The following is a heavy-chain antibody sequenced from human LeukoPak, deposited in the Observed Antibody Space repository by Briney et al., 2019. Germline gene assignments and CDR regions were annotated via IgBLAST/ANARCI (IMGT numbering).Heavy chain of an antibody. D-gene: IGHD3-10*01. CDR2: IYYSGST. Sequence: SETLSLTCTVSGGSISSYYWSWIRQPPGKGLEWIGYIYYSGSTYYNPSPKSRVTISVDTSKNQFSLKLSSVTAADTAVYYCARDQGTYYYGSGSYPNWFDPWGQGTLVTVSS. J-gene: IGHJ5*02. V-gene: IGHV4-59*12. CDR1: GGSISSYY. CDR3: ARDQGTYYYGSGSYPNWFDP.